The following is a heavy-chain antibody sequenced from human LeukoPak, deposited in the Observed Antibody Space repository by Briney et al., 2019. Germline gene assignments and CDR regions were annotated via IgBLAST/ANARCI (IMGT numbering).Heavy chain of an antibody. Sequence: QPGGSLRLSCAASGFTVSSNYMSWVRQAPGKGLEWVSVIYSGGSTYYADSVKGRFTISRDNSKNTLYLQMNSLRAEDTAVYYCAREKREAAAGSQGFDYWGQGTLVTVSS. V-gene: IGHV3-66*01. CDR1: GFTVSSNY. CDR2: IYSGGST. CDR3: AREKREAAAGSQGFDY. D-gene: IGHD6-13*01. J-gene: IGHJ4*02.